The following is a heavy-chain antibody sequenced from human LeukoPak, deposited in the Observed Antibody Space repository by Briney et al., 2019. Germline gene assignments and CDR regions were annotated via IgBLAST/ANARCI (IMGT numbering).Heavy chain of an antibody. CDR3: ARHVGYCSSTSCYTPYYFQH. CDR1: GFTFSSNS. V-gene: IGHV3-21*01. J-gene: IGHJ1*01. D-gene: IGHD2-2*02. CDR2: ISSSSYI. Sequence: GGSLTLSCAASGFTFSSNSMNWVRQAQGKGLEWVSSISSSSYIYSADSVKGRFTISRDNAKSSLYLQMNSLRAEDTAVYYCARHVGYCSSTSCYTPYYFQHWGQGTLVTVSS.